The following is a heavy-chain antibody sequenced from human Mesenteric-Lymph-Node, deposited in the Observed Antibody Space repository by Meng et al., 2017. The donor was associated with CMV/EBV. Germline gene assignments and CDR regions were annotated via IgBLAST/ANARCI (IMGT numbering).Heavy chain of an antibody. CDR3: ARDSGVPAAVYYYYGMDV. CDR2: TSAYNGNT. Sequence: ASVKVSCKASGYTFTSYGISWVRQAPGQGLEWMGWTSAYNGNTNYAQKLQGRVTMTTDTSTSTAYMELRSLRSDDTAVYYCARDSGVPAAVYYYYGMDVWGQGTTVTVSS. V-gene: IGHV1-18*01. D-gene: IGHD2-2*01. J-gene: IGHJ6*02. CDR1: GYTFTSYG.